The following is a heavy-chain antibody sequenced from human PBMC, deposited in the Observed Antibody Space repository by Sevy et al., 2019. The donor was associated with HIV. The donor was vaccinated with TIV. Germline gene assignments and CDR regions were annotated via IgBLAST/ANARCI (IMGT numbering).Heavy chain of an antibody. CDR2: IGTAGDT. D-gene: IGHD6-19*01. CDR1: GFTFSSYD. CDR3: ARDLRKAVAGTSEGYYYGMDV. J-gene: IGHJ6*02. V-gene: IGHV3-13*01. Sequence: GGSLRLSCAASGFTFSSYDMHWVRQATGKGLEWVSAIGTAGDTYYPGSVKGRFTISGENAKNSLYLQMNSLRAGDTAVYYCARDLRKAVAGTSEGYYYGMDVWGQGTTVTVSS.